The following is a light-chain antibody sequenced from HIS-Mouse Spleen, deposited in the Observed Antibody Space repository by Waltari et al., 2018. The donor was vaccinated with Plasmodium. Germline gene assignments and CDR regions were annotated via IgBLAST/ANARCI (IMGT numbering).Light chain of an antibody. Sequence: DIQMTQSPSSLSASVGDSVTISCRASQSISSYLNWYQQKPGKAPKLLIYSASGLQSGVPSRFSGSGSGTDFILTISSLQPEDFAIYYCQQSYITWTFGQGTKVEIK. CDR3: QQSYITWT. V-gene: IGKV1-39*01. J-gene: IGKJ1*01. CDR1: QSISSY. CDR2: SAS.